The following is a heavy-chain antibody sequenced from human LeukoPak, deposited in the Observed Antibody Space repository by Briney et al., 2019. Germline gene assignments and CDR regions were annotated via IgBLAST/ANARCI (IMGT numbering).Heavy chain of an antibody. D-gene: IGHD3-22*01. CDR1: GYTFTSYA. CDR2: INAGNGNT. V-gene: IGHV1-3*01. CDR3: ARPTYYYDSSAIPLPDY. Sequence: ASVKVSCKASGYTFTSYAMHWVRQAPGQRLEWMGWINAGNGNTKYSQKFQGRVTITRDTSASTAYMELSSLRSEDTAVYYCARPTYYYDSSAIPLPDYWGQGTLVTVSS. J-gene: IGHJ4*02.